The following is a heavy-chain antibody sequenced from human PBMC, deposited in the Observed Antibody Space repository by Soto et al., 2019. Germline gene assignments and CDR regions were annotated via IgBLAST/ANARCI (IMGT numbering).Heavy chain of an antibody. Sequence: PSETLSLTCTVSSGSINVTNYYWGWIRQPPGKGLEWIGAFYNSGSTYYNPSLKSRVTISVDTSKNQFSLKLTSVTAADTGVYYCAKSTTKTGSNYYYYYGLDIWGQGTTVTVSS. CDR1: SGSINVTNYY. J-gene: IGHJ6*02. CDR2: FYNSGST. CDR3: AKSTTKTGSNYYYYYGLDI. V-gene: IGHV4-39*01. D-gene: IGHD1-1*01.